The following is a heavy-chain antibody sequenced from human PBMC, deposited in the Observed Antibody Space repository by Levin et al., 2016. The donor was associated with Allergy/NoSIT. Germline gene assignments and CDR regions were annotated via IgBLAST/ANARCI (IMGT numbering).Heavy chain of an antibody. D-gene: IGHD3-16*01. CDR3: ARRGSNFDY. Sequence: SETLSLTCTVSGGSMRGYYWSWIRQSPEKGLEWIGYIYYNGSTNYNPSLKSRVTMSVDTSKSQFSLRLSSVTAADTAVYFCARRGSNFDYWGQGTLVTVSS. V-gene: IGHV4-59*13. J-gene: IGHJ4*02. CDR1: GGSMRGYY. CDR2: IYYNGST.